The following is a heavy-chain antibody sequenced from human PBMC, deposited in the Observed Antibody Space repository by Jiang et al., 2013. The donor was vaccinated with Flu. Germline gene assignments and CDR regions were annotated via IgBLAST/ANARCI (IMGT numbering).Heavy chain of an antibody. CDR3: ASPSARRGGYNSYDY. J-gene: IGHJ4*02. CDR2: INPGGSSA. V-gene: IGHV1-46*01. D-gene: IGHD5-24*01. Sequence: SGAEVKKPGASVKVSCKASAYTFTSYYMHWVRQAPGQGLEWMGMINPGGSSASYAQKFQGRVTMTRDTSTSTVYMELSSLRSEDTAVYYCASPSARRGGYNSYDYWGQGTLVTVSS. CDR1: AYTFTSYY.